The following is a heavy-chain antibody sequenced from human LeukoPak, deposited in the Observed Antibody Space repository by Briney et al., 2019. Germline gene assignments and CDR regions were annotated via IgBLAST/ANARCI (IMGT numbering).Heavy chain of an antibody. Sequence: KSSETLSLTCTVSGGSISSYYWSWIRQPPGKGLEWIGYIYYGGSTNYNPSLKSRVTISVDTSKNQFSLKLSSVTAADTAVYYCARDSSSWCYYYGMDVWGQGTTVTVSS. CDR3: ARDSSSWCYYYGMDV. CDR1: GGSISSYY. J-gene: IGHJ6*02. CDR2: IYYGGST. V-gene: IGHV4-59*01. D-gene: IGHD6-13*01.